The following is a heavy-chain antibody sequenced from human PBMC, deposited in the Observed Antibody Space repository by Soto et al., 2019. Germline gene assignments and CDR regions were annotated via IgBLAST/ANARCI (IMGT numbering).Heavy chain of an antibody. CDR3: ERAEVDY. J-gene: IGHJ4*02. CDR2: MTGDGRTT. V-gene: IGHV3-74*03. CDR1: GCTFGDYW. Sequence: VGSLRLSCAASGCTFGDYWMHWVRQPPGKGPEWVSRMTGDGRTTQYADSVKVRFTASRDNAKSKLYLQMNSLRAEDTAVYHCERAEVDYWGPGTLVTVSS.